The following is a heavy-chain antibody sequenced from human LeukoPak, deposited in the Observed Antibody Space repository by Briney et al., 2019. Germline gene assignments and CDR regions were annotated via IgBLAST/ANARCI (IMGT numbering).Heavy chain of an antibody. CDR3: ATYHDYDSRGSWFDP. CDR2: IYYSGST. J-gene: IGHJ5*02. CDR1: GGSISSYY. D-gene: IGHD3-22*01. V-gene: IGHV4-59*01. Sequence: PSETLSLTCTVSGGSISSYYWSWIRQPPGKGLEWIGYIYYSGSTDYNPSPTSRVTISVETSKNQFSLKLRSVTASDTAVYYCATYHDYDSRGSWFDPWGQGTLVTVSS.